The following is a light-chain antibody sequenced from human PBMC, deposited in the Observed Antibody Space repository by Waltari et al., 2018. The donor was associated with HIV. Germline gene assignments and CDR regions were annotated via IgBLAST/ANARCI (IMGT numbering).Light chain of an antibody. J-gene: IGKJ1*01. V-gene: IGKV2-24*01. CDR1: QSLVHSNGDTY. Sequence: DVVMTQTPLSSPVTLGQSASISCRSSQSLVHSNGDTYLSLLHQRPGQPPRLLIYKVSHRFSGVPDRFSGSGADTDFTLKISSVEAEDVGIYYCMQATGFPRKFGQGTKVEI. CDR3: MQATGFPRK. CDR2: KVS.